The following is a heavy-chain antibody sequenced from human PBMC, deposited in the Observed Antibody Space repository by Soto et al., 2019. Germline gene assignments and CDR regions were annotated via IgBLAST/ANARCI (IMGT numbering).Heavy chain of an antibody. CDR3: ATRGLTTYYFGY. CDR1: GYSFASQW. J-gene: IGHJ4*02. Sequence: EVQLVQSGAEVKKSGESLRISCKVSGYSFASQWISWVRQVPGKGQEWMGRIDLSESYTTYNPSFQGHVTFSADKSITTAYLQWRSLEASDTATYYCATRGLTTYYFGYWGQGTLVTVSS. CDR2: IDLSESYT. V-gene: IGHV5-10-1*03.